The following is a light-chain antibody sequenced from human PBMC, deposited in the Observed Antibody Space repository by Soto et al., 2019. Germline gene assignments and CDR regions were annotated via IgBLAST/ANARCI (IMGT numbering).Light chain of an antibody. Sequence: QSALTQPASVSGSPGQSITISCTGTSSDVGGHDYVSWYQQHPGKAPKLIIYEVRNRPSGVSNRFSGSKSGNTASLTISGLQDEDEADYYCSSYSSTTLVFGTGTKV. CDR1: SSDVGGHDY. V-gene: IGLV2-14*01. J-gene: IGLJ1*01. CDR3: SSYSSTTLV. CDR2: EVR.